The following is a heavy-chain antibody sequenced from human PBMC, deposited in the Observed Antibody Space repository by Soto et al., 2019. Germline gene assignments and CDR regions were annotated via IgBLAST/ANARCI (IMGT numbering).Heavy chain of an antibody. Sequence: AAVKVSCKASGYAFSNYGISWVRQAPGQGLEWMGWITAYNRNTNYAQKLRGRVTMTTDTSTSIAYMDLRGLRSDVTAVYYCARGSWSECFDPWGQGTLVTVSS. CDR2: ITAYNRNT. V-gene: IGHV1-18*04. CDR3: ARGSWSECFDP. D-gene: IGHD2-15*01. CDR1: GYAFSNYG. J-gene: IGHJ5*02.